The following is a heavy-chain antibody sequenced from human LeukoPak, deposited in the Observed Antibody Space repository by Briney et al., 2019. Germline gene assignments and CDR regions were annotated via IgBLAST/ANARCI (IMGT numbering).Heavy chain of an antibody. V-gene: IGHV1-2*04. CDR2: INPNSGGT. CDR3: ARQGLLKSFDY. CDR1: GYTFTGYY. Sequence: ASVKVSCKASGYTFTGYYMHWVRQAPGQGLEWMGWINPNSGGTNYAQQFQGWVTMTRDTSISTAYMELSRLRSDDTAVYFCARQGLLKSFDYWGQGTLVTVSS. J-gene: IGHJ4*02.